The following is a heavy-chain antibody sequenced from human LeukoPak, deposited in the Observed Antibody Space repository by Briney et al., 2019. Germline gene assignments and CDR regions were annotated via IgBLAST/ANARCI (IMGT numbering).Heavy chain of an antibody. CDR1: GFTFNSYG. CDR2: ISGSGGGT. D-gene: IGHD1-1*01. J-gene: IGHJ4*02. V-gene: IGHV3-23*01. Sequence: GGSLRLYCAASGFTFNSYGMSWVRQAPEKGLEWVATISGSGGGTYYADSVKGRFTISRDDSKNTLYLQMNSLRAEDTAVYYCAKDLERYRNNYFVYRGQGTLVTVSS. CDR3: AKDLERYRNNYFVY.